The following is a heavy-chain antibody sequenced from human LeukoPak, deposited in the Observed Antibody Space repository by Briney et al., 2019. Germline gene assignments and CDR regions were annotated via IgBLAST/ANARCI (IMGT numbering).Heavy chain of an antibody. CDR2: IKQDGSEK. CDR3: AKDRSIGTYYTFDS. D-gene: IGHD1-26*01. V-gene: IGHV3-7*03. J-gene: IGHJ4*02. Sequence: GGSLRLSCAASKFTFSDYWMTWVRQAPGKGLEWVANIKQDGSEKYYVDSVKGRFTISRDNAKNSLYLQMSSLTAKDTAVYYCAKDRSIGTYYTFDSWGQGTLVTVSS. CDR1: KFTFSDYW.